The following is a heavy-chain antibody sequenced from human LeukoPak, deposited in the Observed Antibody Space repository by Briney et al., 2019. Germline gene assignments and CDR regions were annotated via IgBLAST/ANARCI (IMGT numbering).Heavy chain of an antibody. J-gene: IGHJ4*02. CDR2: ISGSGGST. V-gene: IGHV3-23*01. Sequence: GSLRLSCPASGFTFSSYAMSWVHQAPGKGLDWVSAISGSGGSTYYADSVKGRFTISRDNSKNTLYLQRNSLRAEDTAVYYCAKGPPRESIAARPFDYWGQGTLVTVSP. CDR1: GFTFSSYA. CDR3: AKGPPRESIAARPFDY. D-gene: IGHD6-6*01.